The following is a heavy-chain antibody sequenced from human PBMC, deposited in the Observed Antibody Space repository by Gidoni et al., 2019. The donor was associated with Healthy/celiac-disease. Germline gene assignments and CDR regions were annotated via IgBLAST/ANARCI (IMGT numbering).Heavy chain of an antibody. J-gene: IGHJ4*02. V-gene: IGHV3-30-3*01. CDR1: GFTFSSYA. Sequence: QVQLLASGGGVVQPGRSLRLSCAASGFTFSSYARHWVRQAPGQGLEWVAVISYDGSNKYYADSVKGRFTISRDNSKNTLYLQMNSLRAEDTAVYYCAIGGYSYGFDYWGQGTLVTVSS. CDR3: AIGGYSYGFDY. D-gene: IGHD5-18*01. CDR2: ISYDGSNK.